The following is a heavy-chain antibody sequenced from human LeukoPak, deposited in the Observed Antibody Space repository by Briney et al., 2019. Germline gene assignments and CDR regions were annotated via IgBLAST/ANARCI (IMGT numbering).Heavy chain of an antibody. CDR3: SRPLYYYDSSGYSEKDY. CDR2: IRDKANNYAT. CDR1: GITFSGSS. J-gene: IGHJ4*02. D-gene: IGHD3-22*01. Sequence: GGPLKLSCAASGITFSGSSIHWVRKASGKGLERVGRIRDKANNYATAYVASVKGRFTISRDDAKNTAYLQMNSLKTEDTAVYYCSRPLYYYDSSGYSEKDYWGQGTLVTVSS. V-gene: IGHV3-73*01.